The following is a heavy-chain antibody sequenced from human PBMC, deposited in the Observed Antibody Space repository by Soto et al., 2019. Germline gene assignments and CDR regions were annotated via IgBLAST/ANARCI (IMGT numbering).Heavy chain of an antibody. J-gene: IGHJ4*02. V-gene: IGHV4-59*08. CDR3: ARHSTQVVPAAIYFDY. Sequence: SETLSLTCTVSGGSISSYYWSWIRQPPGKGLEWIGYIYYSGSTNYNPSLKSRVTISVDTSKNQFSLKLSSVTAADTAVYYCARHSTQVVPAAIYFDYWGQGTLVTVSS. CDR1: GGSISSYY. D-gene: IGHD2-2*01. CDR2: IYYSGST.